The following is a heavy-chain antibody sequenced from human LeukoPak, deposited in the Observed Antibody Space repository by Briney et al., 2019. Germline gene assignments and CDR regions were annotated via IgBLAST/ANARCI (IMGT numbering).Heavy chain of an antibody. D-gene: IGHD3-10*01. Sequence: SETLSLTCTVSGGSISSSSYYWGWIRQPPGKGLEWIGSIYYSGSSYYNPSLKSRVTISVDKSKNQFSLKLSSVTAADTAVYYCARALYFGSGSPYYYMDVWGKGTTVIISS. CDR2: IYYSGSS. V-gene: IGHV4-39*07. CDR1: GGSISSSSYY. J-gene: IGHJ6*03. CDR3: ARALYFGSGSPYYYMDV.